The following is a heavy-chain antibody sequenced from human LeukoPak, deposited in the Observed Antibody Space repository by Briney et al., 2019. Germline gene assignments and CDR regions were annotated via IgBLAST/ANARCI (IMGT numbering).Heavy chain of an antibody. D-gene: IGHD3-10*01. V-gene: IGHV3-30*02. CDR2: IRYDGSTK. Sequence: PGGSLRLSCAASGFSFSTYGMHWVRQAPGKGLEWVAFIRYDGSTKYYADSVKGRLTISRDNSKNTLYLQMNSLRAEDTAVYYCASAPKYYYGSGSYMYNWFDPWGQGTLVTVSS. J-gene: IGHJ5*02. CDR3: ASAPKYYYGSGSYMYNWFDP. CDR1: GFSFSTYG.